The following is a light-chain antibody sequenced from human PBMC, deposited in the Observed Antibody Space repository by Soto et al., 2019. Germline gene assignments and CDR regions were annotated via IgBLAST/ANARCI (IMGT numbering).Light chain of an antibody. CDR2: AAS. Sequence: IAISQSPSSLSWSVGDRVTLTFRASQSISTYLHWYQQKPGKAPNLLIYAASTLQSGVPSRFSGSGSGTDFTLTISSLQSEDFAVYYCQQYNNWPWTFGQGPKVDIK. V-gene: IGKV1-39*01. CDR3: QQYNNWPWT. J-gene: IGKJ1*01. CDR1: QSISTY.